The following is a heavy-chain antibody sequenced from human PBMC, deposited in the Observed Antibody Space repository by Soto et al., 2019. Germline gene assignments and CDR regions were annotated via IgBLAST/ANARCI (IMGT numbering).Heavy chain of an antibody. V-gene: IGHV3-7*01. CDR1: GFTVSSYW. J-gene: IGHJ6*03. D-gene: IGHD6-13*01. CDR2: IKQDGSEK. Sequence: GGSLRLSCAASGFTVSSYWMSWVRQAPGKGLAWVANIKQDGSEKYYLDSVKGRFTISKYNAKNSLYLRMNSLRADDTAVYYCARVNSSSWYLVYYYYYMDVWGKGTTVTVSS. CDR3: ARVNSSSWYLVYYYYYMDV.